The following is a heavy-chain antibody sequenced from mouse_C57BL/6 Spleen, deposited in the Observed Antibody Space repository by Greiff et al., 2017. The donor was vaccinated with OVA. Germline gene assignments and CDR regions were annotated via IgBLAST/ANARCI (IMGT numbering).Heavy chain of an antibody. CDR1: GYTFTDYE. CDR3: TRPLYYAMDY. V-gene: IGHV1-15*01. Sequence: VKLVESGAELVRPGASVTLSCKASGYTFTDYEMHWVKQTPVHGLEWIGAIDPETGGTAYNQKFKGKAILTADKSSSTAYMELRSLTSEDSAVYYCTRPLYYAMDYWGQGTSVTVSS. D-gene: IGHD2-3*01. CDR2: IDPETGGT. J-gene: IGHJ4*01.